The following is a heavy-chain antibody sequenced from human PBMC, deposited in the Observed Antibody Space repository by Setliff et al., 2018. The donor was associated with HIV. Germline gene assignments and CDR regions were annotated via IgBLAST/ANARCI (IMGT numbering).Heavy chain of an antibody. CDR1: GDSISGYY. V-gene: IGHV4-4*07. CDR2: MHTSGNT. Sequence: LSLTCTSSGDSISGYYWSWIRQPAGKGLEWIGRMHTSGNTRYNPSLKSRVTISLDTSKNRFSLQLTSVTAADTAVYYCASEAWTSYRSSSGYYYYCMDVWGKGTTVTVSS. CDR3: ASEAWTSYRSSSGYYYYCMDV. J-gene: IGHJ6*03. D-gene: IGHD6-6*01.